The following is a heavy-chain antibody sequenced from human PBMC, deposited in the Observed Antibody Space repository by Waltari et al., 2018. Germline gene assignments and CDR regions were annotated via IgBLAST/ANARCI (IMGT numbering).Heavy chain of an antibody. CDR3: ARQTLGYCTSAACRRLET. CDR1: GYFINTGFF. D-gene: IGHD2-2*03. V-gene: IGHV4-38-2*01. J-gene: IGHJ5*02. Sequence: QVQLQESGPGLVRPSETLSLTCDVSGYFINTGFFWGWIRQPPGKVLEWIGNIYHAGTTYHNPSLKHRLMISLDTSKNQFSLRLNFVDVADTAVYYCARQTLGYCTSAACRRLETWGQGILVTVSS. CDR2: IYHAGTT.